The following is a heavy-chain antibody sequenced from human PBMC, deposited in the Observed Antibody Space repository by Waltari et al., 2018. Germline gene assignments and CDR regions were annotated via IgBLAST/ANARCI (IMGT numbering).Heavy chain of an antibody. V-gene: IGHV3-30*04. Sequence: QVQLVESGGGVVQPGTSLRLSCAASGFTFSSYAMHWVRQAPGKGLGWVSVRSYGSMNTYYAVAVKGRFTSSRDNSKNTLFLQMSSLRDDDTALYYCARRGVTGREAAPPDYWGQGTLVTVSS. CDR1: GFTFSSYA. J-gene: IGHJ4*02. CDR2: RSYGSMNT. CDR3: ARRGVTGREAAPPDY. D-gene: IGHD2-15*01.